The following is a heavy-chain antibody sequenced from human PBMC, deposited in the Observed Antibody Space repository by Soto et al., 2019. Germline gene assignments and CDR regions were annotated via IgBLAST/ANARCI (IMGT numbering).Heavy chain of an antibody. J-gene: IGHJ4*02. D-gene: IGHD3-22*01. CDR3: ARGHSPTYYYDSSGYFLDDY. Sequence: SETLSLTCTVSGGSISSGGYYWSWIRQHPGKGMKWIGYIYYSGSTYYNPSLKSRVTISVDTSKNQFSLKLSSVTAADTAVYYCARGHSPTYYYDSSGYFLDDYWGQGTLVTVSS. CDR2: IYYSGST. CDR1: GGSISSGGYY. V-gene: IGHV4-31*03.